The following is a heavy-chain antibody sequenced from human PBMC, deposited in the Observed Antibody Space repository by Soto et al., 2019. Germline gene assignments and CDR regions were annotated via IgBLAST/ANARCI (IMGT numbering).Heavy chain of an antibody. D-gene: IGHD1-26*01. J-gene: IGHJ4*01. Sequence: GGSLRLSCAASGFAFSTYWMHWVRQVPGKGLVWVSRINSDGSDTTYADSVKGRFTISRDNAKNTLYLQVNSLRAEDTAVFYCAGRIAGAEFDYWGHGTLVTVSS. CDR1: GFAFSTYW. CDR3: AGRIAGAEFDY. CDR2: INSDGSDT. V-gene: IGHV3-74*01.